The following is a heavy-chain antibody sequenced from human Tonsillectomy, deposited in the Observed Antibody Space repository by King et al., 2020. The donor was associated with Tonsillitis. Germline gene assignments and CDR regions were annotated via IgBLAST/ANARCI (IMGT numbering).Heavy chain of an antibody. CDR3: ARHPSYYYGSGSYYGHFDY. Sequence: QLVQSGAEVKKPGESLKISCKGSGYSFTSYWIGWVRQMPGKGLEWMGIIYPGDSDTRYSPSFQGQVTISADKSLSTAYLQWSSLKASDTAMYYCARHPSYYYGSGSYYGHFDYWGQGTLVTVPS. D-gene: IGHD3-10*01. CDR2: IYPGDSDT. V-gene: IGHV5-51*01. J-gene: IGHJ4*02. CDR1: GYSFTSYW.